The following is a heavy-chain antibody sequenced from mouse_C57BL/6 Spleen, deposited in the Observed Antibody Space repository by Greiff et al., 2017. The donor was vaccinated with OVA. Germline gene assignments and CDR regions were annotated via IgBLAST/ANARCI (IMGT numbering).Heavy chain of an antibody. V-gene: IGHV1-64*01. CDR2: IHPNSGST. J-gene: IGHJ1*03. CDR1: GFTFTSYW. Sequence: QVQLQQPGADLVKPGASVKLSCTASGFTFTSYWMHWVQQSPGQGLEWIGLIHPNSGSTNYNDTFKSQVTLTVDKSSSTAYMQISSLTSEDSAVYYCASAHFWYFDVWGTGTTVTVSS. CDR3: ASAHFWYFDV.